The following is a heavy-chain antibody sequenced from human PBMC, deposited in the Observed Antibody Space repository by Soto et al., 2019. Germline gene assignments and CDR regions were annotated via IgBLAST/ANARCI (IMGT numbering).Heavy chain of an antibody. CDR1: GYTFATYD. Sequence: ASVKVSCKASGYTFATYDIHWVRRAPGQGLEWMGWISPHNGNTGFAQKFRDRVTIARNTSTSTAYMELSGLRSEDTAVYYCARGIATGELDPWGQGT. V-gene: IGHV1-8*01. D-gene: IGHD2-15*01. CDR2: ISPHNGNT. J-gene: IGHJ5*02. CDR3: ARGIATGELDP.